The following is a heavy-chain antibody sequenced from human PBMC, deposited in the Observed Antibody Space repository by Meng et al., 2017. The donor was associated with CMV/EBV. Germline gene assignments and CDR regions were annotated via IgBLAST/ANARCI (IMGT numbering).Heavy chain of an antibody. CDR3: ARGGNWFDP. J-gene: IGHJ5*02. CDR1: VGSFSGYY. Sequence: QVRPTEVAAALLKPSDTLSPTFAVYVGSFSGYYWSWIRQPPGKGLEWIGEINHSGSTNYNPSLKSRVTISVDTSKNQFSLKLSSVTAADTVVYYCARGGNWFDPWGQGTLVTVSS. V-gene: IGHV4-34*01. CDR2: INHSGST.